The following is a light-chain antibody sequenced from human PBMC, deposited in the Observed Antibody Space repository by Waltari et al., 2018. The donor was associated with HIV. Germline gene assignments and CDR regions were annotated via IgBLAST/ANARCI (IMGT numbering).Light chain of an antibody. Sequence: SYILTQPPSVSLAPGPTSRIPCMGNNISTRSFPWYQRKPGKPHVLVSYEDSDRPAGLAVRFAGSNSGNTATLTITRVGPGDEADHYCKVWDSRSDYVFGGGNKVTVL. CDR2: EDS. CDR3: KVWDSRSDYV. CDR1: NISTRS. V-gene: IGLV3-21*02. J-gene: IGLJ1*01.